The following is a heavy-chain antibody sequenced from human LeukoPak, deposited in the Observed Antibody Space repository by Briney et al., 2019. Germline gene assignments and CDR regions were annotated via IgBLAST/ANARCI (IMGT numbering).Heavy chain of an antibody. CDR3: ARIDGPTVFTYYMDL. J-gene: IGHJ6*03. Sequence: GESLRLFCATSGFSFNRHGMNWVRHPPGKGLEWVSYISPRSETIYYAESVKGRFTVSRDDSKDSLYLQMHTLRAEDTAVYYCARIDGPTVFTYYMDLWGKGTTVTVAS. D-gene: IGHD3-16*01. CDR1: GFSFNRHG. V-gene: IGHV3-48*04. CDR2: ISPRSETI.